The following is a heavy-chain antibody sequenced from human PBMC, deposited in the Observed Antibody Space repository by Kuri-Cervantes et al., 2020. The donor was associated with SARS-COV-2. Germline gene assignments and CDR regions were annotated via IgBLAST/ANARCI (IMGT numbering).Heavy chain of an antibody. D-gene: IGHD6-19*01. CDR2: IYYSGST. Sequence: SQTLSLTCAVSGYSISSSNWWGWIRQPPGKGLEWIGYIYYSGSTNYNPSLKSRVTMSVDTSKNQFSLKLSSVAALDTAVYYCARNSRGGQWSNAFDIWGQGTMVTVSS. CDR1: GYSISSSNW. CDR3: ARNSRGGQWSNAFDI. V-gene: IGHV4-28*06. J-gene: IGHJ3*02.